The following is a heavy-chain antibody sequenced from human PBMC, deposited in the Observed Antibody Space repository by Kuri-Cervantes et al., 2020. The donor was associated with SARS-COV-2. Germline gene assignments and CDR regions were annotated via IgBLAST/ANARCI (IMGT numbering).Heavy chain of an antibody. J-gene: IGHJ6*03. CDR2: IRYDGSNK. V-gene: IGHV3-30*02. D-gene: IGHD3-16*01. CDR1: GFTFSSYG. Sequence: GESLKISCAASGFTFSSYGMHWVRQAPGKGLEWVAFIRYDGSNKYYADSVKGRFTISRDNSKNTLYLQMNSLRAEDTAVYYRAKGQNWAYYYYMDVWGKGTTVTVSS. CDR3: AKGQNWAYYYYMDV.